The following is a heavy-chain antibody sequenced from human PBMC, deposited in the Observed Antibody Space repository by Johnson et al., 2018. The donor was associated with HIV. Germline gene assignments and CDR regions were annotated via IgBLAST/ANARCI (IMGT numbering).Heavy chain of an antibody. CDR1: GFTFSSYG. V-gene: IGHV3-30*18. CDR2: ISYDGSNK. D-gene: IGHD3-22*01. Sequence: QMLLVESGGGVVQPGRSLRLSCAASGFTFSSYGMHWVRQAPGKGLEWVAVISYDGSNKYYADSVKGRFTISRDNSKNTLYLQMNSLRAEDTAVYYCAKRSYYYDSSGPPADAFDIWGQGTMVTVSS. CDR3: AKRSYYYDSSGPPADAFDI. J-gene: IGHJ3*02.